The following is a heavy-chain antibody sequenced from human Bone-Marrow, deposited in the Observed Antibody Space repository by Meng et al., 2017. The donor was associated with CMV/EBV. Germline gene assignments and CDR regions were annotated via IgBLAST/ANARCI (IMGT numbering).Heavy chain of an antibody. CDR3: ATGVADFEY. J-gene: IGHJ4*02. Sequence: VHLVQSGAEVKKPGASVKGSCKASGYTFTSYDINSVRQAAGQGLEWMGWMNPNSGNTDYAQKFQGRVTMTRNISKSTAYMDLSSLRSEDTAVYYCATGVADFEYWGQGTLVTVSS. CDR1: GYTFTSYD. V-gene: IGHV1-8*01. CDR2: MNPNSGNT. D-gene: IGHD6-19*01.